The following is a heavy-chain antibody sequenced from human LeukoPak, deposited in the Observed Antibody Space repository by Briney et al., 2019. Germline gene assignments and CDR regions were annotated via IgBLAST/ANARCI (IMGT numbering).Heavy chain of an antibody. CDR3: ASVKDIVVGGGPYYFDY. V-gene: IGHV1-2*02. D-gene: IGHD2-15*01. CDR1: GYTFTGYY. J-gene: IGHJ4*02. CDR2: INPHNADT. Sequence: ASVTVSCTASGYTFTGYYLHWVRQAPGQGLEWMGWINPHNADTNYAQRFQGRVTMTRDTSITTAYMVLSRLRSDDTAVYYCASVKDIVVGGGPYYFDYWGQGTLVTVSS.